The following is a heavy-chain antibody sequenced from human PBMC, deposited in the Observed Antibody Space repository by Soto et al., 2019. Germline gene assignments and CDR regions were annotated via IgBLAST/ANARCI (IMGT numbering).Heavy chain of an antibody. V-gene: IGHV1-46*01. J-gene: IGHJ5*02. CDR2: INPSGGST. D-gene: IGHD6-6*01. Sequence: ASVKVSCKASGYTFTSYYMHWVRRAPGQGLEWMGIINPSGGSTSYAQKFQGRVTMTRDTSTSTVYMELSSLRSEDTAVYYCARTSPARNWFDPWGQGTLVTVSS. CDR3: ARTSPARNWFDP. CDR1: GYTFTSYY.